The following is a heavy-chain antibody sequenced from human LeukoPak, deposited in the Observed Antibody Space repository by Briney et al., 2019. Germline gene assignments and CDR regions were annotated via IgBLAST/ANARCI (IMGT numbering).Heavy chain of an antibody. CDR2: VYFNGNT. J-gene: IGHJ5*02. D-gene: IGHD6-13*01. Sequence: SETLSLTCTVSRDSISSTIHYWGWIRQPPGKGLEWIGSVYFNGNTYYNPSLKSRVTISVDRSKNQFSLKLSSVTAADTAVYYCARDRARYSTGFDPWGQGTLVTVSS. CDR3: ARDRARYSTGFDP. V-gene: IGHV4-39*07. CDR1: RDSISSTIHY.